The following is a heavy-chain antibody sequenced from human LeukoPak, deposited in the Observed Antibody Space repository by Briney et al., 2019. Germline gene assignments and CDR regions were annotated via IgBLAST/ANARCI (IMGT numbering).Heavy chain of an antibody. J-gene: IGHJ4*02. Sequence: GGSLRLSCAASGFTFDDYAMHWVRQAPGKGLEWVSGISWNSGSIGYADSVKGRFTISRDNAKNSLYLQMNSLRAEDTALYYCAKDWNIGFEGKQCLQESYFDYWGQGTLVTVSS. CDR2: ISWNSGSI. V-gene: IGHV3-9*01. D-gene: IGHD5/OR15-5a*01. CDR3: AKDWNIGFEGKQCLQESYFDY. CDR1: GFTFDDYA.